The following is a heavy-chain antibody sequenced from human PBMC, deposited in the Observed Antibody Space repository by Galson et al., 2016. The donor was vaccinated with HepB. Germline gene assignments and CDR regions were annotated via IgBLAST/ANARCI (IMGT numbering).Heavy chain of an antibody. D-gene: IGHD2/OR15-2a*01. CDR3: ARGTFLGALKYALDL. CDR1: GYSFSSFD. CDR2: VDPNSGNT. Sequence: SVKVSCKASGYSFSSFDINWVRQAAGQGPEWVGWVDPNSGNTAYAQKFQGRVTMTRNTSIRTAYMEVSGLRSEDTAIYYCARGTFLGALKYALDLWGQGTMITVS. J-gene: IGHJ3*01. V-gene: IGHV1-8*01.